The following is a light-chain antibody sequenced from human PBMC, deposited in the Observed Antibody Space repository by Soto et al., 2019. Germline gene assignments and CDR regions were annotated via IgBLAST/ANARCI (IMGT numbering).Light chain of an antibody. V-gene: IGLV1-36*01. CDR2: YDD. J-gene: IGLJ2*01. CDR1: SSNIGNNA. CDR3: AAWDDSLNGVI. Sequence: HSVLTQPPSVSEAPRQRVTISCSGSSSNIGNNAVNWYQQLPGKAPRLLIYYDDLLPSGVSDRFSGSKSGTSASLAISGLQSEDEADYYCAAWDDSLNGVIFGGGTKLTVI.